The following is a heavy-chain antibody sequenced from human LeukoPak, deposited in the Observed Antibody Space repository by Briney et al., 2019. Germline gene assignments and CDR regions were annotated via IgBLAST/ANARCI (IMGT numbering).Heavy chain of an antibody. J-gene: IGHJ4*02. D-gene: IGHD6-6*01. CDR2: IKQDGSEK. CDR3: VSFSSPG. Sequence: PGGSLRLSCAASGLTFSGYDMHWVRQAPGKGLEWVANIKQDGSEKYYVDSVKGRFTISRDNAKNSLYLQMNSLRVEDTAVYYCVSFSSPGWGQGTLVTVSS. CDR1: GLTFSGYD. V-gene: IGHV3-7*01.